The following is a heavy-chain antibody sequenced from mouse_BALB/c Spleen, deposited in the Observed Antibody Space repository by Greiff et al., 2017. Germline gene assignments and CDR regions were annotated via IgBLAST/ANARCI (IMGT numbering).Heavy chain of an antibody. CDR1: GYTFTDYE. V-gene: IGHV1-15*01. Sequence: QVQLQQSGAELVRPGASVTLSCKASGYTFTDYEMHWVKQTPVHGLEWIGAIDPETGGTAYNQKFKGKATLTADKSSSTAYMELRSLTSEDSAVYYCTNGNSFDYWGQGTTLTVSS. CDR3: TNGNSFDY. CDR2: IDPETGGT. J-gene: IGHJ2*01. D-gene: IGHD2-1*01.